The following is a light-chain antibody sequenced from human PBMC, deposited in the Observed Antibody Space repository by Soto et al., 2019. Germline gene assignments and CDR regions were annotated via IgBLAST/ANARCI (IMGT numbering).Light chain of an antibody. CDR1: SSDVGGYNY. CDR3: GSYTSSSTYV. V-gene: IGLV2-14*01. CDR2: DVS. Sequence: QSVLTQPASVSGSPGQSITISCTGTSSDVGGYNYVSWYQQHPGKAPKLMIYDVSNRPSGVSIRFSGSKSGNTASLTISGLQAEDEADYYCGSYTSSSTYVFGTGTKVTVL. J-gene: IGLJ1*01.